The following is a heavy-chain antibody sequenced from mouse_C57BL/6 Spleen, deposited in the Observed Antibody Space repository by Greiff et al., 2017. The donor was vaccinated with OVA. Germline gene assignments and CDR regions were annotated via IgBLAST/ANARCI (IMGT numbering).Heavy chain of an antibody. V-gene: IGHV5-16*01. CDR1: GFTFSDYY. D-gene: IGHD1-1*01. Sequence: EVKLMESEGGLVQPGSSMKLSCTASGFTFSDYYMAWVRQVPEKGLEWVANINYDGSSTYYLDSLKSRFIISRDNAKNILYLQMSSLKSEDTATYYCARSPLIYYGSSSYWYFDVWGTGTTVTVSS. CDR3: ARSPLIYYGSSSYWYFDV. CDR2: INYDGSST. J-gene: IGHJ1*03.